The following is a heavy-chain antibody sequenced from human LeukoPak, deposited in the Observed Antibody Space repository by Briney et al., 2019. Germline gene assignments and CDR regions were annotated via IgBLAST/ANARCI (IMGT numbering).Heavy chain of an antibody. CDR1: GGTFSSYA. CDR2: IIPILGIA. CDR3: ARDFSWTGDYYYYGMDV. D-gene: IGHD3/OR15-3a*01. J-gene: IGHJ6*02. Sequence: ASVKVSCKASGGTFSSYAISWVRQAPGQGLEWMGRIIPILGIANYAQKFQGRVTITSDKSTSTAYMELSSLRSEDTAVYYCARDFSWTGDYYYYGMDVWGQGTTVTVSS. V-gene: IGHV1-69*04.